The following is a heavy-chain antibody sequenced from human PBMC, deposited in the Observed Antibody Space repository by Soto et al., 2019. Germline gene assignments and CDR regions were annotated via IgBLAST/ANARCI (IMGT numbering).Heavy chain of an antibody. J-gene: IGHJ6*02. D-gene: IGHD2-2*02. Sequence: HPGGSLRLSCAASGFTFSSYAMSWVRQAPGKGLEWVSAISGSGGSTYYADSVKGRFTISRDNSKNTLYLQMNSLRAEDTAVYYCAKGGQYQLLYSAYYYGMDVWGQGTTVTVSS. CDR2: ISGSGGST. CDR3: AKGGQYQLLYSAYYYGMDV. V-gene: IGHV3-23*01. CDR1: GFTFSSYA.